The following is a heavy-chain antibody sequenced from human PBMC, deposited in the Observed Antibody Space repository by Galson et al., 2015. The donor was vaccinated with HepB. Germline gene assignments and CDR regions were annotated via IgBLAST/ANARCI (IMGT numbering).Heavy chain of an antibody. CDR3: ASREGIAVAARHY. J-gene: IGHJ4*02. CDR2: ISSSSSYI. V-gene: IGHV3-21*01. Sequence: TLRLSCAASGFTFSSYSMNWVRRAPGKGLEWVSSISSSSSYIYYADSVKGRFTISRDNAKNSLYLQMNSLRAEDTAVYYCASREGIAVAARHYWGQGTLVTVSS. D-gene: IGHD6-19*01. CDR1: GFTFSSYS.